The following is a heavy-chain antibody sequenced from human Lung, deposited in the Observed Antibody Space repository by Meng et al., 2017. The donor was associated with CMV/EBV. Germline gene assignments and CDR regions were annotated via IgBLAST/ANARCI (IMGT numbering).Heavy chain of an antibody. V-gene: IGHV1-2*02. CDR2: IDPNGGGT. Sequence: ASXXVSXKASEYTFTAYYIHWVRQAPGQGLEWMGWIDPNGGGTNYAQKFQDRVTMTSDTSIRTAYMELSRLRSDDAALYYCARERYLVPAASPDYYYYGRDVWXKGTXVTVSS. D-gene: IGHD2-2*01. CDR1: EYTFTAYY. J-gene: IGHJ6*04. CDR3: ARERYLVPAASPDYYYYGRDV.